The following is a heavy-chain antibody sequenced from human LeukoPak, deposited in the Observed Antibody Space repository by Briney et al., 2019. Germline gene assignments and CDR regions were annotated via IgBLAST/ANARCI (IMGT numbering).Heavy chain of an antibody. CDR3: ARIRDGYNDAYDL. J-gene: IGHJ3*01. CDR2: INPDGGNT. D-gene: IGHD5-24*01. CDR1: GYTFTNSY. Sequence: ASVTVSCKAFGYTFTNSYIHWVRQAPGQVLEWMGLINPDGGNTNYAQNFQGRVTLTRDTSTSTVYMELSSLRSEDTAIYYCARIRDGYNDAYDLWGQGTVVTVPS. V-gene: IGHV1-46*01.